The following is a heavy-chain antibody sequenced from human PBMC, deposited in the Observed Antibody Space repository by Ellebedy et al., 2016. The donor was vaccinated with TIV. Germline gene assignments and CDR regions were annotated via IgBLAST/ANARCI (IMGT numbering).Heavy chain of an antibody. CDR3: AREDCSSTSCFMDV. V-gene: IGHV3-21*01. J-gene: IGHJ6*03. CDR1: GFTFSSYS. D-gene: IGHD2-2*01. Sequence: GGSLRLSXAASGFTFSSYSMNWVRQAPGKGLEWVSSISSSSSYIYYADSVKGRFTISRDNAKNSLYLQMNSLRAEDTAVYYCAREDCSSTSCFMDVWGKGTTVTVSS. CDR2: ISSSSSYI.